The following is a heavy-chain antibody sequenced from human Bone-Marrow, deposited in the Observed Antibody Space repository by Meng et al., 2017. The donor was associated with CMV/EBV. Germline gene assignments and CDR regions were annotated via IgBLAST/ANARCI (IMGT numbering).Heavy chain of an antibody. Sequence: GESLKISCAASGFTFSSYSMNWVRQAPGKGLEWVSSISSSSSYIYYADSVKGRFTISRDNSKNTLYLQMNSLRAEDTAVYYCAKGGAAIRDWGQGTLVTVSS. CDR2: ISSSSSYI. J-gene: IGHJ4*02. CDR3: AKGGAAIRD. D-gene: IGHD2-2*02. CDR1: GFTFSSYS. V-gene: IGHV3-21*01.